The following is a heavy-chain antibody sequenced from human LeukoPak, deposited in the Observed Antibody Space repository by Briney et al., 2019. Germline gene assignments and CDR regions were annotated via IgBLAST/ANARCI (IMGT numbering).Heavy chain of an antibody. J-gene: IGHJ5*02. V-gene: IGHV3-23*01. CDR1: GFTFSSYG. D-gene: IGHD5-12*01. CDR3: AKEYLAATIVYWFDP. CDR2: ISGSGGSI. Sequence: GGSLRLSCAASGFTFSSYGMSWVRQAPGKGLEWVSAISGSGGSIYYADSVKGRFTISRDNSKNTLYLQMNSLRAEDTAVYYCAKEYLAATIVYWFDPWGQGTLVTVSS.